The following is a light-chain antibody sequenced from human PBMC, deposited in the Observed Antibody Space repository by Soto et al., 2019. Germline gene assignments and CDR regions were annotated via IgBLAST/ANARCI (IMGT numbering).Light chain of an antibody. CDR2: GAS. J-gene: IGKJ1*01. Sequence: EIVLTQSPATLCLSPGERASLSCRGSRSVSRNSSWYPQQPGQAPRLXXSGASXRATGIPDRISLSGSETDGPRTCSRLGHEXLAVDCCQQYGSSGKFGQGTKVDIK. CDR1: RSVSRN. CDR3: QQYGSSGK. V-gene: IGKV3-20*01.